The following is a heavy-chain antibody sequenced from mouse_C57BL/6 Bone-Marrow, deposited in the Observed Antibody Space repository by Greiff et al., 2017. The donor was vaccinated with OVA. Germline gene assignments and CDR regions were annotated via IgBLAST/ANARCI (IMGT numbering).Heavy chain of an antibody. CDR1: GFSFNTYA. CDR2: IRSKSNNYAT. V-gene: IGHV10-1*01. CDR3: VRHEARGYVDV. Sequence: DVKLVESGGGLVQPTGSLKLSCAASGFSFNTYAMNWVRQAPGKGLEWVARIRSKSNNYATYYADSVKDRFTISRDDSESMLYLQMNNLKTEDTAMYDCVRHEARGYVDVWGTGTTVSVSS. J-gene: IGHJ1*03.